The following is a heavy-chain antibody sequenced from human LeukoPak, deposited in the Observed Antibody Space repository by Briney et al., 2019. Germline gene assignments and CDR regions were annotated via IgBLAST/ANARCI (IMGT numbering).Heavy chain of an antibody. CDR1: GGTFSSYA. CDR2: ITPIFGTA. J-gene: IGHJ4*02. D-gene: IGHD5-12*01. V-gene: IGHV1-69*13. Sequence: SVKVSCKASGGTFSSYAISWVRQAPGQGLEWMGGITPIFGTANYAQKFQGRVTITADESTSTAYMELSSLRSEDTAVYYCARDLRGYSGYAYRGQGTLVTVSS. CDR3: ARDLRGYSGYAY.